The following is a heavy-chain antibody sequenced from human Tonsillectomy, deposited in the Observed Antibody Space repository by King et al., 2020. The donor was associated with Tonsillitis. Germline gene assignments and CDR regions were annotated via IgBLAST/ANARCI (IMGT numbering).Heavy chain of an antibody. Sequence: QLVQSGGGLVQPGGSLRLSCAASGFTFSSYAMRWVRQAPGKGLEWVSAISGSGGSTYYADSVKGRFTISRDNSKNTLYLQMNSLRAEDTAVYYCAKGPLYDSSGYYLTPFDYWGQGTLVTVSS. CDR2: ISGSGGST. D-gene: IGHD3-22*01. J-gene: IGHJ4*02. CDR1: GFTFSSYA. CDR3: AKGPLYDSSGYYLTPFDY. V-gene: IGHV3-23*04.